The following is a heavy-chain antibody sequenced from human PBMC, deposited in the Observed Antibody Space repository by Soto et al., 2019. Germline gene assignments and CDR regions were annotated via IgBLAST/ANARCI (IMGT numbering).Heavy chain of an antibody. CDR1: GFTFSSYG. J-gene: IGHJ3*02. D-gene: IGHD5-12*01. CDR2: IWYDGSNK. CDR3: ARGRDGYNLVGAFDI. Sequence: QVQLVESGGGVVRPGRSLRLSCAASGFTFSSYGMHWVRQAPGKGLEWVAVIWYDGSNKYYADSVKGRFTISRDNSKNTLYLQMNSLRAEDTAVYYCARGRDGYNLVGAFDIWGQGTMVTVSS. V-gene: IGHV3-33*01.